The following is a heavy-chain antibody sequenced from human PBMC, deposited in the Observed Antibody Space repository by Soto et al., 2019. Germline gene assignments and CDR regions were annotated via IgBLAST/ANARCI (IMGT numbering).Heavy chain of an antibody. CDR2: IWYDGST. D-gene: IGHD4-17*01. Sequence: GGSMRLSSAASGFTFSTYGMHWVRQAPGMGLEWVAVIWYDGSTYYADSVKGRFTISRDNSKNTLYLQMNSLRADDTAVYYCASRRNPYGAYDYWGQGTLVTVSS. CDR1: GFTFSTYG. CDR3: ASRRNPYGAYDY. V-gene: IGHV3-33*01. J-gene: IGHJ4*02.